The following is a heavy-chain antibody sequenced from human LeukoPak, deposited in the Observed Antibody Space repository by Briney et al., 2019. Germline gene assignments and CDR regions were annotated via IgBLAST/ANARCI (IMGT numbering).Heavy chain of an antibody. J-gene: IGHJ4*02. Sequence: GGSLRLSCAASGFTFSSYSMNWVRQAPGKGLEWVSYISSSSSTIYYADSVKGRFTISRDNAKNSLYLQMNSLRAEDTAVYYCARVVNSGRSNYFDYWGQGTLVTVSS. V-gene: IGHV3-48*01. CDR3: ARVVNSGRSNYFDY. CDR1: GFTFSSYS. CDR2: ISSSSSTI. D-gene: IGHD6-19*01.